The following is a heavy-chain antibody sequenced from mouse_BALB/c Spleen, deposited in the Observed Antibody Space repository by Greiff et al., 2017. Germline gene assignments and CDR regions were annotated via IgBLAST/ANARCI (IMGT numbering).Heavy chain of an antibody. CDR1: GYTFSSYW. Sequence: QVQLQQSGAELMKPGASVKISCKATGYTFSSYWIEWVKQRPGHGLEWIGEILPGSGSTNYNEKFKGKATFTADTSSNTAYMQLSSLTSEDSAVYYCASRQLGLPFAYWGQGTLVTVSA. J-gene: IGHJ3*01. V-gene: IGHV1-9*01. CDR2: ILPGSGST. D-gene: IGHD3-2*01. CDR3: ASRQLGLPFAY.